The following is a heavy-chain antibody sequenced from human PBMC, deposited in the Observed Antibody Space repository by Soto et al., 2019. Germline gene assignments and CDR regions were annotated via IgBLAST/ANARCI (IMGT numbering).Heavy chain of an antibody. Sequence: KGLEWIGEINHSGSTNYNPSLKSRVTISVDTSKNQFSLKLSSVTAADTAVYYCASGRKHWNYNTGYYYYMDVSGKGTTVSVSS. CDR3: ASGRKHWNYNTGYYYYMDV. CDR2: INHSGST. V-gene: IGHV4-34*01. D-gene: IGHD1-7*01. J-gene: IGHJ6*03.